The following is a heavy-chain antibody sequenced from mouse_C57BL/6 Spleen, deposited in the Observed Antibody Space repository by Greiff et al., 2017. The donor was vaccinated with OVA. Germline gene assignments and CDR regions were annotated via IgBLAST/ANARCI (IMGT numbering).Heavy chain of an antibody. CDR2: IDPSDSYT. Sequence: QVQLQQPGAELAKPGASVKLSCKASGYTFTSYWMQWVKQRPGQGLEWIGEIDPSDSYTNYNQKFKGKATLTVDTSSSTAYMQLSSLTSEDSAVYYCARNSYFDYWGQGTTLTVSS. J-gene: IGHJ2*01. CDR3: ARNSYFDY. CDR1: GYTFTSYW. V-gene: IGHV1-50*01.